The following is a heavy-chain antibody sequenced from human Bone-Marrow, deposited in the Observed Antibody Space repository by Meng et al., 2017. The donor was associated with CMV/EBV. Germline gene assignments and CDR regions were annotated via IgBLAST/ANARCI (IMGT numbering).Heavy chain of an antibody. V-gene: IGHV4-39*07. CDR2: IYYSGST. CDR3: ARGFGDY. D-gene: IGHD3-10*01. CDR1: GGSISSSCYY. Sequence: SETLSLTCTVAGGSISSSCYYWGWIHQPPGKGLEWIGSIYYSGSTYYNPSHKSRVTISADTPKNQFSLKLGSVTAAGTAVYYCARGFGDYWGQGTLVTVSS. J-gene: IGHJ4*02.